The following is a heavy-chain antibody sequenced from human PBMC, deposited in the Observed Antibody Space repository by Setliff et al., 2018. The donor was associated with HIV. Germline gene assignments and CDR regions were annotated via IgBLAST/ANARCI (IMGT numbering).Heavy chain of an antibody. CDR1: GGSIRRSSYS. CDR3: ARLGPHLDL. D-gene: IGHD3-16*01. CDR2: LDYGESK. Sequence: SETLSLTCSVSGGSIRRSSYSWGWVRQAPGKGLQCIGILDYGESKYYYPSLQSRVTMSIDSSRNQFSLRLKSVTAADTGLYFCARLGPHLDLWGQGMLVTVSS. V-gene: IGHV4-39*01. J-gene: IGHJ5*02.